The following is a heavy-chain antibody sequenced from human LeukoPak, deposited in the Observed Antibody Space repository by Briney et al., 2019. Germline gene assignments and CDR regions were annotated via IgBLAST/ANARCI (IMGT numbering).Heavy chain of an antibody. J-gene: IGHJ4*02. CDR2: IYYSGST. CDR1: GGSISSSSYY. CDR3: ARQAAYYDSSGVVDY. Sequence: SETLSLTCTVSGGSISSSSYYWGWIRQPPGKGLEWIGSIYYSGSTYYNPSLKSRVTISVDTSKNQFSLKLSSVTAADTAVYYCARQAAYYDSSGVVDYWGQGTLVTVSS. D-gene: IGHD3-22*01. V-gene: IGHV4-39*07.